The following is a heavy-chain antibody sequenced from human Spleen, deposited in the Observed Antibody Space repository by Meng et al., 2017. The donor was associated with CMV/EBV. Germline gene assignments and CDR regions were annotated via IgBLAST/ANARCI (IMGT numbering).Heavy chain of an antibody. CDR2: IIPIVGIA. CDR3: ATGRRGGYYYYGMDV. J-gene: IGHJ6*02. V-gene: IGHV1-69*10. CDR1: GGTFSNYA. Sequence: SVKVSCKASGGTFSNYAFNWVRQAPGQGLEWMGGIIPIVGIAKYAQKFQGRVTITADKSTSTAYMELSSLRSEDTAVYYCATGRRGGYYYYGMDVWGQGTTVTVSS.